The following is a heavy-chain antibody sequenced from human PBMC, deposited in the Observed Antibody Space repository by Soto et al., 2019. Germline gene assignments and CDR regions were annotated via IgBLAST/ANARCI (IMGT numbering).Heavy chain of an antibody. D-gene: IGHD6-6*01. V-gene: IGHV4-34*01. CDR3: ARGRSTSGYDS. J-gene: IGHJ4*02. Sequence: SETLSLTCSVYGASFSGYYWSWIRQSPGKGLEWIGEIHHSGSTHYNPSLKSRLTFSIDESQSQFYMMLTSVTAADTALYFCARGRSTSGYDSWGQGSLVTVSS. CDR2: IHHSGST. CDR1: GASFSGYY.